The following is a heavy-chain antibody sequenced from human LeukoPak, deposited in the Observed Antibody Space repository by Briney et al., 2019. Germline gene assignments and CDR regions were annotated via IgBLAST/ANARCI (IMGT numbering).Heavy chain of an antibody. CDR1: GYTFTSYG. CDR2: ISGYYGYT. CDR3: ARDEASYSSGYYPNWFDP. D-gene: IGHD3-22*01. Sequence: GASVKVSCKASGYTFTSYGISWVRQAPGQGLEGMGWISGYYGYTHYAHDLQDRVTMTTDTSTRTAYMELRSLRSDDTAVYYCARDEASYSSGYYPNWFDPWGQGTLVTVSS. V-gene: IGHV1-18*01. J-gene: IGHJ5*02.